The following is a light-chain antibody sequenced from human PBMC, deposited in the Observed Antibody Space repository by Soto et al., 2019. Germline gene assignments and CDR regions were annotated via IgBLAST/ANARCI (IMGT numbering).Light chain of an antibody. J-gene: IGLJ1*01. CDR2: EVT. V-gene: IGLV2-14*01. Sequence: QSVLTQPASVSGSPGQSITISCTGTSGDIGSYNRVSWYQQHPGKAPKLIIYEVTDRPSGVSNRFAGSKSGNTASLTISGLQAEDGAEYYCSAYPNINTRACVFGTGTKLTVL. CDR1: SGDIGSYNR. CDR3: SAYPNINTRACV.